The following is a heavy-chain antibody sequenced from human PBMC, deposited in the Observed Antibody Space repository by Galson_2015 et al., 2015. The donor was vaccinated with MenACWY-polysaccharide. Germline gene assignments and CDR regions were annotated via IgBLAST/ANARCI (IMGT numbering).Heavy chain of an antibody. V-gene: IGHV4-61*08. CDR3: ASEEIRGGSFGWFDP. Sequence: SETLSLTCTVSGGSVSSGAYYWSWLRQPPGKGLEWIGYIHFSGRTNYNPSLKSRVTVSLDTSKNQFSPRLSSVTAADTAFYYCASEEIRGGSFGWFDPWGQGTLVTVSS. J-gene: IGHJ5*02. CDR1: GGSVSSGAYY. D-gene: IGHD3-10*01. CDR2: IHFSGRT.